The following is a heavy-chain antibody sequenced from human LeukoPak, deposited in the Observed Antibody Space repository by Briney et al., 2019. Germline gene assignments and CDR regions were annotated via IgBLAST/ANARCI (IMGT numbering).Heavy chain of an antibody. J-gene: IGHJ3*02. D-gene: IGHD3-10*01. Sequence: GGSLRLSCAGSGFSFSTYGMNWVRQTPGKGLEWVSALSNSGGSTYYADSVKGRFTISRDNAKNSLYLQMNGLRAEDTAVYYCARGRSITLLRGVAMSDGFDIWGQGAMVTVSS. CDR2: LSNSGGST. V-gene: IGHV3-23*01. CDR3: ARGRSITLLRGVAMSDGFDI. CDR1: GFSFSTYG.